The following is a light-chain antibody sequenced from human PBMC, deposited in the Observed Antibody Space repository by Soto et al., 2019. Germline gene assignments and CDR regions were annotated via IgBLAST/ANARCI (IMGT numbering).Light chain of an antibody. CDR3: MAGAHLRT. Sequence: DIVLTQSPLSLLVTLGQPASISCRASQGLVHIDGTTYLSWLHQRPGLPPRLLIYKISVRLPGVPDRFSGSGAGTDFTLKISRVEAEDVGIFSCMAGAHLRTFGQGTKVELK. J-gene: IGKJ1*01. CDR1: QGLVHIDGTTY. V-gene: IGKV2-24*01. CDR2: KIS.